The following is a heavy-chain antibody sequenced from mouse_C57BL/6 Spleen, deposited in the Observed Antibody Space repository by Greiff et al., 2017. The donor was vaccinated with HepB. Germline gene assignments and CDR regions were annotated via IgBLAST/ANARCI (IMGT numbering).Heavy chain of an antibody. D-gene: IGHD2-4*01. Sequence: EVQLQQSGPELVKPGASVKIPCKASGYTFTDYNMDWVKQSHGKSLEWIGDINPNNGGTIYNQKFKGKATLTVDKSSSTAYMELRSLTSEDTAVYYCARLDYDSDAAAWFAYWGQGTLVTVSA. CDR3: ARLDYDSDAAAWFAY. CDR2: INPNNGGT. V-gene: IGHV1-18*01. J-gene: IGHJ3*01. CDR1: GYTFTDYN.